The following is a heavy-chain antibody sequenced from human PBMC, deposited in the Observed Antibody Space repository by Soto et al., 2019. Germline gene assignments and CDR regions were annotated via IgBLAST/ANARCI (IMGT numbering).Heavy chain of an antibody. CDR2: IYYSGST. CDR3: ARRYGAYFDY. CDR1: GGSISSYY. V-gene: IGHV4-59*08. D-gene: IGHD4-17*01. Sequence: ETLSLTCTVSGGSISSYYWSWIRQPPGKGLEWIGYIYYSGSTNYNPSLKSRVTISVDTSKNQFSLKLSSVTAADTAVYYCARRYGAYFDYWGQGTLVTVSP. J-gene: IGHJ4*02.